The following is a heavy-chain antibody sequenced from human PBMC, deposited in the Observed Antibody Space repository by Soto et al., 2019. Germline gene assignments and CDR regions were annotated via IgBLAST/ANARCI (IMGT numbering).Heavy chain of an antibody. CDR1: GGSISSYY. D-gene: IGHD3-3*01. V-gene: IGHV4-59*01. Sequence: SETLSLTCTVSGGSISSYYWSWTRQPPGKGLEWIGYIYYSGSTNYNPSLKSRVTISVDTSKNQFSLKLSSVTAADTSVYYCARSLTIFGVANYYCYGMDVWGQGTTVTVSS. CDR3: ARSLTIFGVANYYCYGMDV. CDR2: IYYSGST. J-gene: IGHJ6*02.